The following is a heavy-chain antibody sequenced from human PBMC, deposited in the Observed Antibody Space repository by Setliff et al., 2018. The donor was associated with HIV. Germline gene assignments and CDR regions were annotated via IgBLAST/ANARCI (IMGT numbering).Heavy chain of an antibody. CDR3: AKNLYRSPWSPLDY. V-gene: IGHV3-30*02. D-gene: IGHD6-19*01. CDR2: IRYDDTYK. CDR1: AFTFSSYG. J-gene: IGHJ4*02. Sequence: PGGSLRLSCAASAFTFSSYGMHWVRQAPGKGLEWVAFIRYDDTYKFYADSVKGRFTISRDNSKNTLYLQMNSLRVVDTAVYFCAKNLYRSPWSPLDYWGQGALVTVSS.